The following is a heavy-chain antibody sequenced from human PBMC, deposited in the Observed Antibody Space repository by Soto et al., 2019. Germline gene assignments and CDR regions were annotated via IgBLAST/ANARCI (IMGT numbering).Heavy chain of an antibody. V-gene: IGHV3-30-3*01. CDR3: ARDLEVAVAGA. J-gene: IGHJ5*02. D-gene: IGHD6-19*01. CDR1: GFTFSSYA. CDR2: ISYDGSNK. Sequence: QVQLVESGGGVVQPGRSLRLSCAASGFTFSSYAMHWVRQAPGKGLEWVAVISYDGSNKYYADSVKGRFTISRDNSKNTLYLQINSLRGEDTAVYYCARDLEVAVAGAWGQGTLVTVSS.